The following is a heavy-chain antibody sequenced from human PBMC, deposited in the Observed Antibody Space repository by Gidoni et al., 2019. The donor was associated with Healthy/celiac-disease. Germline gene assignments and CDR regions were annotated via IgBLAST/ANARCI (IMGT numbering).Heavy chain of an antibody. J-gene: IGHJ5*02. D-gene: IGHD6-19*01. CDR3: TRTISVQGWFDP. V-gene: IGHV3-49*05. CDR2: IRSKAYGGTT. Sequence: EVQLVESGGGLVKPGRSLRLSCTASGFTFGDYAMSWFRQAPGKGLEWVGFIRSKAYGGTTEYAASVKGRFTISRDDSKSIAYLQMNSLKTEDTAVYYCTRTISVQGWFDPWGQGTLVTVSS. CDR1: GFTFGDYA.